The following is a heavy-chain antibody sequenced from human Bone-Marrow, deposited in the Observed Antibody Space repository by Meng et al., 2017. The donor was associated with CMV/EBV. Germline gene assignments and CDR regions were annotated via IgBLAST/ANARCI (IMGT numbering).Heavy chain of an antibody. V-gene: IGHV4-34*01. J-gene: IGHJ5*02. CDR3: ATVGLGMNWFDP. CDR2: INHSGNT. Sequence: QGRPQQWGAGLLKPSETLSLTCAVYGGSFSAYYWSWIRQPPGKGLEWIAEINHSGNTNYNPSLKSRVTISVDTSKNQFSLKLSSVTAADTAVYYCATVGLGMNWFDPWGQGTLVTVSS. CDR1: GGSFSAYY.